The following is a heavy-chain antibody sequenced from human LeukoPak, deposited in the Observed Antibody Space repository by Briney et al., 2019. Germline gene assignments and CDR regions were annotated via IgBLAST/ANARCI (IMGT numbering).Heavy chain of an antibody. J-gene: IGHJ4*02. Sequence: SETLSLTCTVSGGSISSGGYYWSWIRQHPGKGLEWIGYIYYSGSTYYNPSLKSRVTISVDTSKNQFSLKLSSVTAADTAVYYCARAPQYSGSYFDYWGQGTLVTVSS. D-gene: IGHD1-26*01. V-gene: IGHV4-31*03. CDR3: ARAPQYSGSYFDY. CDR2: IYYSGST. CDR1: GGSISSGGYY.